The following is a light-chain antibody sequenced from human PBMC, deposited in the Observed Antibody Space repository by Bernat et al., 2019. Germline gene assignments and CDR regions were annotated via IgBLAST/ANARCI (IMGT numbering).Light chain of an antibody. CDR3: QQYGNSPMYT. J-gene: IGKJ2*01. CDR2: DTS. Sequence: EIVLTQSPGTLSLSPGDRATLSCRASQSVSSRFFAWYQQKPGQAPRLLIYDTSTRANGIPDRISGSGSGTDFTLTISRLEPEDFAVYFCQQYGNSPMYTFGQGTNLEIK. CDR1: QSVSSRF. V-gene: IGKV3-20*01.